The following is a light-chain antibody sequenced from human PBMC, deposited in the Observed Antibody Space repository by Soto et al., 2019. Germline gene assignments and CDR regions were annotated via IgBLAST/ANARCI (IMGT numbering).Light chain of an antibody. Sequence: EIVLTQSPGTLSLSPGEIATLSCRASQSVSSSYLAWYQQKPGQAPRLLIYGASSRSTGIPDRFSGSGSGTVFTVVISRVEPEDSAVSYCLQYGSSLSWTFGQGTKVEIK. CDR1: QSVSSSY. V-gene: IGKV3-20*01. CDR2: GAS. J-gene: IGKJ1*01. CDR3: LQYGSSLSWT.